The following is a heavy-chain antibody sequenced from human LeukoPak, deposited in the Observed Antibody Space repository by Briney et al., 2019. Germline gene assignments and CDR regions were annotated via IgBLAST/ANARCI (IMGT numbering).Heavy chain of an antibody. CDR1: GFSFSSYG. J-gene: IGHJ4*02. CDR3: TRLSQHCSSTSCPARATDY. V-gene: IGHV3-73*01. D-gene: IGHD2-2*01. CDR2: IRSKANSYAT. Sequence: GGSLRLSCAASGFSFSSYGMSWVRQASGKGLEWVGRIRSKANSYATAYAASVKGRFTISRDDSKNTAYLQMNSLKTEDTAVYYCTRLSQHCSSTSCPARATDYWGQGTLVTVSS.